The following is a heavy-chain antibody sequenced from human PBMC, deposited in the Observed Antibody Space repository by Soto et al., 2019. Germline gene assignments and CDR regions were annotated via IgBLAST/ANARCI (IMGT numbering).Heavy chain of an antibody. J-gene: IGHJ4*02. CDR3: ASDGKIGSMITFWGVIVMVDY. CDR1: GFTFSSYG. CDR2: IWNDGSNK. V-gene: IGHV3-33*01. Sequence: GGSLRLSCAASGFTFSSYGMHWVRQAPGKGLEWVADIWNDGSNKYYADSVKGRFTISRDNSKNTLYLQMNSLRAEDKAVYLCASDGKIGSMITFWGVIVMVDYWGQGTLVTVSS. D-gene: IGHD3-16*02.